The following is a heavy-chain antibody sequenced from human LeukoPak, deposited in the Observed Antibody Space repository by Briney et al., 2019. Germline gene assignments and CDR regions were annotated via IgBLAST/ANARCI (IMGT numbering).Heavy chain of an antibody. CDR3: ARDRWGGYLPDAFDI. D-gene: IGHD5-12*01. CDR2: LNQDGSEK. Sequence: GGSLRLSCAGTGFTPSNFWMSWVRQPPGKGLQWVAKLNQDGSEKDYVDSVKGRFTISRDNAENSLYLQMNSLRVEDTAVYYCARDRWGGYLPDAFDIRGRGTMVTVSS. J-gene: IGHJ3*02. V-gene: IGHV3-7*05. CDR1: GFTPSNFW.